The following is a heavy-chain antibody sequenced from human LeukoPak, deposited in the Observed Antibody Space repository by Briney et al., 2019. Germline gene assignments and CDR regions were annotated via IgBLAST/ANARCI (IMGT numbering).Heavy chain of an antibody. CDR2: INAGYDNT. CDR1: GYTFATYA. J-gene: IGHJ4*02. Sequence: ASVKVSCKASGYTFATYAIHWVRQAPGQRLEWMGWINAGYDNTKYSQKFQGRVTITADESTSTAYMELSSLRSEDTAVYYCASEERWLQWGFDYWGQGTLVTVSS. V-gene: IGHV1-3*01. CDR3: ASEERWLQWGFDY. D-gene: IGHD5-24*01.